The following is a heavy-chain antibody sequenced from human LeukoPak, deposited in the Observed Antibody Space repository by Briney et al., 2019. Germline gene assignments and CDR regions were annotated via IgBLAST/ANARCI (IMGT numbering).Heavy chain of an antibody. D-gene: IGHD1-1*01. CDR1: GFTFSDYY. J-gene: IGHJ4*02. V-gene: IGHV3-11*04. CDR3: ARHFNLNSHYFDY. Sequence: GGSLRLPCAASGFTFSDYYMSWIRQAPGKGLEWVSYISSSGSTIYYADSVKGRFTISRDNAKNSLYLQMNSLRAEDTAVYYCARHFNLNSHYFDYWGQGTLVTVSS. CDR2: ISSSGSTI.